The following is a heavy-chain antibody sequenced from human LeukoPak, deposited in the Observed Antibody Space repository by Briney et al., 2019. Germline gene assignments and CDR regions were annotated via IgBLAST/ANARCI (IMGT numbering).Heavy chain of an antibody. D-gene: IGHD2-2*01. Sequence: GYSLKISCKASACSFTSYWICWWRQMPGGSLEWMGIIYPGDSGTRYSPSFQGQVTISADKSISTSYLQLNTVNASDTAISYCETGRYCNSTSCYEGAFDNWGQGKMVTVSS. CDR2: IYPGDSGT. V-gene: IGHV5-51*01. CDR3: ETGRYCNSTSCYEGAFDN. CDR1: ACSFTSYW. J-gene: IGHJ3*02.